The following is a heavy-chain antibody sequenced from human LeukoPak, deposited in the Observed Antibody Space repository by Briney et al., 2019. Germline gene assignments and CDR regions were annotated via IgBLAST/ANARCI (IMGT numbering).Heavy chain of an antibody. CDR2: MNPNTGRT. D-gene: IGHD3-22*01. V-gene: IGHV1-8*01. CDR1: RYTFSSYD. J-gene: IGHJ4*02. CDR3: ARLSQTPDYYSSGGYYYLGY. Sequence: GASVKVSCKASRYTFSSYDINWVREAAGQGLEWMGWMNPNTGRTGFAQKFQGRLTMTRDTSMSTAYMELSSLRSEDTAVYYCARLSQTPDYYSSGGYYYLGYWGQGTPVTVSS.